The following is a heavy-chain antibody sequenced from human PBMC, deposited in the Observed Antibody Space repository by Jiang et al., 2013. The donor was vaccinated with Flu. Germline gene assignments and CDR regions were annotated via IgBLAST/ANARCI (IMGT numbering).Heavy chain of an antibody. D-gene: IGHD6-13*01. J-gene: IGHJ4*02. CDR3: TRGSSWYRVGDY. Sequence: QLVESGAEVKKPGASVKVSCKASGYTFTSYDINWVRQATGQGLEWMGWMNPPSGNTGYAQKFQGRVTMTRNTSISTAYMELSSLRSEDTAVYYCTRGSSWYRVGDYWDQGTLVTVSS. CDR1: GYTFTSYD. V-gene: IGHV1-8*01. CDR2: MNPPSGNT.